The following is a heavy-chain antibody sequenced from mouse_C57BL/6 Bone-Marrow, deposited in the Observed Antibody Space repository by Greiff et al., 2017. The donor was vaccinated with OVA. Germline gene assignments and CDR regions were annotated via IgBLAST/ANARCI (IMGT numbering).Heavy chain of an antibody. J-gene: IGHJ4*01. CDR2: IDPETGGT. D-gene: IGHD2-4*01. CDR1: GYTFTDYE. Sequence: VQLQQSGAELVRPGASVTLSCKASGYTFTDYEMHWVKQTPVHGLEWLGAIDPETGGTAYNQKFKGKAILTADKSSSTAYMELRSLTSEDSAVDYCTREDYGNAMDYWGQGTSVTVSS. V-gene: IGHV1-15*01. CDR3: TREDYGNAMDY.